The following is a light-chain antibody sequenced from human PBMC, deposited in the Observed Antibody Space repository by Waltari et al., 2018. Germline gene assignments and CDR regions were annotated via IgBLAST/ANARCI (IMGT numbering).Light chain of an antibody. CDR3: QKYGSTPRP. J-gene: IGKJ4*01. CDR2: HAS. CDR1: QSITNNY. V-gene: IGKV3-20*01. Sequence: DIVLTQSPGTLSLSPGERASLSCGASQSITNNYLAWYQQIPGQAPRVLIYHASTRANGIPDRFSGSGSGTDFTLTISRLEPEDFAVYYCQKYGSTPRPFGGGTKVEIK.